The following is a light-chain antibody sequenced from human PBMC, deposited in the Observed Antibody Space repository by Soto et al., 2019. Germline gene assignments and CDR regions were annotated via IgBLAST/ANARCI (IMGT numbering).Light chain of an antibody. CDR2: GAS. Sequence: DIQMTQSPSSLSASVGDRVTITCRARQTISTYLNWYQQKPGKGPKLLIYGASSLQSGVPSRFSGSGSGTDFTLTISSLQPEDFATYFCQQSYSSPLYTFGQGTKLEI. CDR1: QTISTY. J-gene: IGKJ2*01. CDR3: QQSYSSPLYT. V-gene: IGKV1-39*01.